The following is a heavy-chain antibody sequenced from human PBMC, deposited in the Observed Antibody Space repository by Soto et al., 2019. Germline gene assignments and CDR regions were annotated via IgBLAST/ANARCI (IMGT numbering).Heavy chain of an antibody. CDR2: IFHRGTT. D-gene: IGHD6-19*01. V-gene: IGHV4-4*02. J-gene: IGHJ5*01. CDR3: ARVPLSGWFDY. Sequence: LSLTCAVSGASISSNILWSWVRQPPGQGLEWIAEIFHRGTTNYNPSLKSRVTISVDKSKNQFSLKLSSVTAADSAVYYCARVPLSGWFDYWGLGTLVTVSS. CDR1: GASISSNIL.